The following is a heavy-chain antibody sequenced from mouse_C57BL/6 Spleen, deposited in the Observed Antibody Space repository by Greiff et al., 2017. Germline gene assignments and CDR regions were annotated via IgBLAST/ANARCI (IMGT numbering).Heavy chain of an antibody. D-gene: IGHD2-2*01. J-gene: IGHJ4*01. CDR1: GYTFTSYW. Sequence: VKLQQPGAELVKPGASVKLSCKASGYTFTSYWMQWVKQRPGQGLEWIGEIDPSDSYTNYNQKFKGKATLTVDTSSSTAYMQLSSLTSEDSAVYYCARYGYGPLGYWGQGTSVTVSS. V-gene: IGHV1-50*01. CDR3: ARYGYGPLGY. CDR2: IDPSDSYT.